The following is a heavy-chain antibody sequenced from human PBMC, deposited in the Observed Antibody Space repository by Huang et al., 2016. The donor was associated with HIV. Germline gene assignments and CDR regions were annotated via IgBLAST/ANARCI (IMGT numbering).Heavy chain of an antibody. D-gene: IGHD3-9*01. CDR2: ISPMWKTA. CDR3: ARDLMRESDDILSGYGNYHGMDV. Sequence: QARLVQSGPEVKKPGSSVKVSCKASRDTFRSYAIIWVRQAPGQGPECMGHISPMWKTAIYAKKVQGRVSIAADESTSTVYMEVSGLRSEDTAVYYCARDLMRESDDILSGYGNYHGMDVWGQGTTIIVSA. CDR1: RDTFRSYA. J-gene: IGHJ6*01. V-gene: IGHV1-69*01.